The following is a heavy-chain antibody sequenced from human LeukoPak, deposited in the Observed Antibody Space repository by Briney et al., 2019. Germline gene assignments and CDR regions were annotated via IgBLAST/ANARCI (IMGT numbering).Heavy chain of an antibody. D-gene: IGHD3-22*01. J-gene: IGHJ4*02. CDR2: INPSGGST. Sequence: ASVKVSCKASGYTFTSYYMHWARQAPGQGLEWMGIINPSGGSTSYAQKFQGRVTMTRDTSTSTVYMELSSLRSEDTAVYYCARDLSPDSSGYYYFYWGQGTLVTVSS. V-gene: IGHV1-46*01. CDR1: GYTFTSYY. CDR3: ARDLSPDSSGYYYFY.